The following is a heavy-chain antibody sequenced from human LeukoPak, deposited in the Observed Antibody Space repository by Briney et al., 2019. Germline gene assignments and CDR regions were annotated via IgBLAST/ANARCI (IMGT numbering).Heavy chain of an antibody. CDR3: VRNLAVAGTCFDS. D-gene: IGHD6-19*01. J-gene: IGHJ4*02. CDR1: GFTVSNSY. V-gene: IGHV3-7*03. Sequence: GGSLRLSCAASGFTVSNSYMSWVRQAPGTGLEWVANIKQDGSDRNYVTSVRGRFTISRDNAESSLYLQMNSLRVEDTAVYYCVRNLAVAGTCFDSWGQGTLVTVSS. CDR2: IKQDGSDR.